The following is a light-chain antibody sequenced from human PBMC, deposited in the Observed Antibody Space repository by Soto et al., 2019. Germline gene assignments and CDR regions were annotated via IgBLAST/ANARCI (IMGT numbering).Light chain of an antibody. CDR3: QQYNSYST. J-gene: IGKJ1*01. CDR2: DAS. Sequence: DIQMTQSPSTLSASVGDRVTITCRASQSISSWLAWYQQKPGKAPNLLIYDASSLEGGVPSRFSGGGFGTEFTLTISSLQPDDFGTYYCQQYNSYSTFGQGTKVDIK. V-gene: IGKV1-5*01. CDR1: QSISSW.